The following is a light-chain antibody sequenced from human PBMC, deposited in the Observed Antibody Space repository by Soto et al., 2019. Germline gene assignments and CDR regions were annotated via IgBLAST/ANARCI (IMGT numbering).Light chain of an antibody. CDR3: VSCDSTLTAYV. V-gene: IGLV1-51*01. Sequence: QSVLTQPPSVSAAPGQKVTISCSGSSSNIGGNSVSWYQQLPGTAPKLLIYDDNKRPSGIPDRFSGSKSGTSATLGITGFQTGDEADYYCVSCDSTLTAYVFRPGPNVT. J-gene: IGLJ1*01. CDR2: DDN. CDR1: SSNIGGNS.